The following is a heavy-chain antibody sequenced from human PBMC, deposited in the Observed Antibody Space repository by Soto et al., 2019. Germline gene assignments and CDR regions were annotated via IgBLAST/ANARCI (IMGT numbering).Heavy chain of an antibody. J-gene: IGHJ6*03. D-gene: IGHD3-3*01. V-gene: IGHV3-73*01. Sequence: GSLRLSCAASGFTFSGSAMHWVRQASGKGLEWVGRIRSKANNYATAYGASVKGRFTISRDDSKNTAYLQMNSLKTEDTAVYYCSRQASDFWSGKPQYYMDVWGKGTTVTVSS. CDR1: GFTFSGSA. CDR2: IRSKANNYAT. CDR3: SRQASDFWSGKPQYYMDV.